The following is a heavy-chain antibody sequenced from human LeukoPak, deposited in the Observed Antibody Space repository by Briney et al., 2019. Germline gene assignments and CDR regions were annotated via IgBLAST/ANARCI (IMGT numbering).Heavy chain of an antibody. Sequence: GGSLRLSCGASGITFSSYSMNWVRQAPGKGLEWVSYISSSGSTKYYADSVKGRFTISRDNARNSLYLQTNSLRAEDTAVYFCARGGLSIMGYWGQGTLVTVSS. D-gene: IGHD2/OR15-2a*01. CDR2: ISSSGSTK. CDR1: GITFSSYS. J-gene: IGHJ4*02. V-gene: IGHV3-48*01. CDR3: ARGGLSIMGY.